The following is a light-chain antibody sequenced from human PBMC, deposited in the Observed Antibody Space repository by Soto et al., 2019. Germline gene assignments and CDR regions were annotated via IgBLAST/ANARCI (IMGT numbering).Light chain of an antibody. CDR2: AAS. CDR3: QKYNNWPLT. V-gene: IGKV3-15*01. CDR1: QGLGTN. Sequence: VMTQSPATLSVSPGDRATLSCRASQGLGTNLAWYQQRTGQAPRLLIYAASTRATGVPDRLSGSGSETELNLTISRLQSEDFAVYYCQKYNNWPLTCGQGTRLEIK. J-gene: IGKJ5*01.